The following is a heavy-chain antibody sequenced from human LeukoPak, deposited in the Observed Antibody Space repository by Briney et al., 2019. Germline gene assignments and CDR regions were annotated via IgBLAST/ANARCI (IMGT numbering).Heavy chain of an antibody. J-gene: IGHJ4*02. CDR1: GYTFSAYY. V-gene: IGHV1-2*02. CDR3: ARVNRALDY. Sequence: ASVKVSCKASGYTFSAYYIHWVRQAPGQGLEWMGWINPNSGDTNSAQKFQGRVTMTRDTSISTVYMEVSSLISDDTAVYYCARVNRALDYWGQGALVTVSS. CDR2: INPNSGDT.